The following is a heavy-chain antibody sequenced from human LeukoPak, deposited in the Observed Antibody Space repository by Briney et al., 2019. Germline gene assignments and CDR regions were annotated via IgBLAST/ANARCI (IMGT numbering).Heavy chain of an antibody. D-gene: IGHD4-11*01. J-gene: IGHJ5*02. Sequence: GASVKVSCKASGYTFTSYGISWVRQAPGQGLEWMGWISAYNGNTNYAQKLQGRVTMTTDTSTSTAYMELRSLRSDDTAVYYCARQPGTTVTSDNWFGPWGQGTLVTVSS. CDR2: ISAYNGNT. V-gene: IGHV1-18*01. CDR1: GYTFTSYG. CDR3: ARQPGTTVTSDNWFGP.